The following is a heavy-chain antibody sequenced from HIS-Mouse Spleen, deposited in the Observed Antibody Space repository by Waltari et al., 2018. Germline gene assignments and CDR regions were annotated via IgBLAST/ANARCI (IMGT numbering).Heavy chain of an antibody. Sequence: QVQLVQSGAEVKKPGASVKVSCKASGYTFTSYDINWVRQATGQGRAWMGGMNPNSGNTCSAQKCQSRVTMTRNTSISTAYMELSSLRSEDTAVYYCARGSFDSSGWSLPFDYWGQGTLVTVSS. J-gene: IGHJ4*02. D-gene: IGHD6-19*01. V-gene: IGHV1-8*01. CDR1: GYTFTSYD. CDR2: MNPNSGNT. CDR3: ARGSFDSSGWSLPFDY.